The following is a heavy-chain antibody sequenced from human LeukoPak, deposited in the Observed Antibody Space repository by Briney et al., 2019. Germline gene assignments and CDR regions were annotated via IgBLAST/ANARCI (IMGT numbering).Heavy chain of an antibody. D-gene: IGHD2-2*01. Sequence: SETLSLTCTVSGGSISSSSYYWGWIRQPPGQGLEWIGSIYYSGSTYYNPSLKSRVTISVDTSKNHFSLKLSPVAAADTAVYYCATRLDLRYCRSTSCNAGPDYWGQGTLVTVSS. V-gene: IGHV4-39*01. CDR1: GGSISSSSYY. CDR2: IYYSGST. J-gene: IGHJ4*02. CDR3: ATRLDLRYCRSTSCNAGPDY.